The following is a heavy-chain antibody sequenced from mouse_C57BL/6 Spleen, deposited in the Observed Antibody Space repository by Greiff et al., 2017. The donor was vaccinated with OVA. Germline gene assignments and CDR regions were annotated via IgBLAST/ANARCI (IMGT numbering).Heavy chain of an antibody. J-gene: IGHJ3*01. CDR2: IFPGSGST. CDR1: GYTFTDCY. Sequence: VQLQESGPELVKPGASVKISCKASGYTFTDCYINWVKQRPGQGLEWIGWIFPGSGSTYYNEKFKGKATLTVDKSSSTAYMLLSSLTSEDSAVSVCSVCGSSTAFFAYWGQGTLVTVSA. D-gene: IGHD1-1*01. V-gene: IGHV1-75*01. CDR3: SVCGSSTAFFAY.